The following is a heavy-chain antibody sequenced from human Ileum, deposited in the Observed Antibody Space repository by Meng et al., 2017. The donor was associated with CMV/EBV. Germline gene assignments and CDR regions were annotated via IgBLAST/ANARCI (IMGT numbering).Heavy chain of an antibody. CDR3: GGGYSGAFHY. J-gene: IGHJ4*02. Sequence: QLQLPESGPGLVRPSAALSLICSVSGGSISSSNYYWGWIRQPPGKGLEWIGIIYYSDSTYYNPSLKSRVTLSRDTSKNQFSLTMNSLTAADTAVYYCGGGYSGAFHYWGQGTLVTVSS. D-gene: IGHD2-15*01. CDR1: GGSISSSNYY. V-gene: IGHV4-39*07. CDR2: IYYSDST.